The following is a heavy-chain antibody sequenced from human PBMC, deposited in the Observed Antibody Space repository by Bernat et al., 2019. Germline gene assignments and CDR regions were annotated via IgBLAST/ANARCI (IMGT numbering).Heavy chain of an antibody. CDR1: GFTFSSYA. CDR2: ISGSAGST. J-gene: IGHJ4*02. Sequence: EVQLLESGGGLVQPGGSLRLSCAASGFTFSSYAMSWVRQAPGKGLEWVSIISGSAGSTYYADSVKGRFTISRDNSKNTLYLQMNSLKAEDTAVYYCAKVHDPAADIDYWGQGTLVTVSS. CDR3: AKVHDPAADIDY. D-gene: IGHD2-2*01. V-gene: IGHV3-23*01.